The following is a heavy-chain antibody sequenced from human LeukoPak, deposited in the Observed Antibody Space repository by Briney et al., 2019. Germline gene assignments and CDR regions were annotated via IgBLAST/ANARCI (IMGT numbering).Heavy chain of an antibody. V-gene: IGHV3-21*01. CDR1: RFTFPSYS. J-gene: IGHJ3*02. CDR3: ASSTLSGIGVFDI. Sequence: GGSLRLSCAASRFTFPSYSMNWVRQAPGKGLECVSSITSSSSYISYADSVKGRFTISRDNAKKSLHLQMNSLRAEDTAVYYCASSTLSGIGVFDIWGQGTMVTVSS. CDR2: ITSSSSYI. D-gene: IGHD2/OR15-2a*01.